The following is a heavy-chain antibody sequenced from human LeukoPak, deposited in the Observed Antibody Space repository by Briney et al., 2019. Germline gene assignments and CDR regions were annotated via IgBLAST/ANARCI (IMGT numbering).Heavy chain of an antibody. D-gene: IGHD3-16*01. CDR2: VNHSGSA. Sequence: PSKTLSLTCAVYGASFNDYYWSWIRHSPTKGLEWIGEVNHSGSAKYNPSLKSRVTISVDTSKNQFSLKLSSVTAADTAVYYCARIPSLGRYYFDYWGQGTLVTVSS. CDR3: ARIPSLGRYYFDY. J-gene: IGHJ4*02. V-gene: IGHV4-34*01. CDR1: GASFNDYY.